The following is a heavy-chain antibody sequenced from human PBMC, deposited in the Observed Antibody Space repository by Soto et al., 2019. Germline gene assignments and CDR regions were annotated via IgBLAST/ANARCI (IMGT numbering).Heavy chain of an antibody. V-gene: IGHV4-39*01. Sequence: SETLSLTCTVSGGSISSSSYYWGWIRQPPRKGLEWIGSIYYSGSTYYNPSLKSRVTISVDTSKNQFSLKLSSVTAADTAVYYCLGYYYDSSGYTFDYWGQGTLVTVSS. D-gene: IGHD3-22*01. J-gene: IGHJ4*02. CDR2: IYYSGST. CDR1: GGSISSSSYY. CDR3: LGYYYDSSGYTFDY.